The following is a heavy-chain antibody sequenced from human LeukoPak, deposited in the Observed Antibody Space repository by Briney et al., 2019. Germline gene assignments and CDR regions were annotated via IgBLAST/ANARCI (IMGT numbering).Heavy chain of an antibody. J-gene: IGHJ4*02. D-gene: IGHD5-18*01. CDR3: ARDLAQLWLLVFDY. CDR1: GFTVSSNY. CDR2: IYSGGST. V-gene: IGHV3-53*05. Sequence: GGSLRLSCAASGFTVSSNYMSWVRQAPGKGLEWVSVIYSGGSTYYADSVKGRFTISRDNSKNTLYLQMNSLRAEDTAVYYCARDLAQLWLLVFDYWGQGTLVTVSS.